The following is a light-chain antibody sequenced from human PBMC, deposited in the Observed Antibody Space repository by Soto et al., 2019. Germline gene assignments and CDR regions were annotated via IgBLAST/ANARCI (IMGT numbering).Light chain of an antibody. V-gene: IGLV2-14*01. CDR1: SSDVGGYNY. CDR2: DVS. J-gene: IGLJ1*01. CDR3: SSYTSSRTRV. Sequence: QSVLTQPASVSGSPGQSITISCTGTSSDVGGYNYVSWYQQHPGKAPKLMIYDVSNRPSGVSNRFSGSKSGNTASLTISGIQAEDEADYYCSSYTSSRTRVFGTGTKLTVL.